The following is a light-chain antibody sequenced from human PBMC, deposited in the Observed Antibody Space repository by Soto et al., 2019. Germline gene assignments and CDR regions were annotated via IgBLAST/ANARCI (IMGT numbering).Light chain of an antibody. Sequence: DIQMTQSPSTLSASVGDRVTITCRASQSISSGLAWYQQKPGKAPKLLIYKASSLESGVPSRFSGSGSGTEVTLTISSLQPDDFATYYCQQYNSYSRTVGQGTKVEIK. CDR3: QQYNSYSRT. V-gene: IGKV1-5*03. CDR1: QSISSG. CDR2: KAS. J-gene: IGKJ1*01.